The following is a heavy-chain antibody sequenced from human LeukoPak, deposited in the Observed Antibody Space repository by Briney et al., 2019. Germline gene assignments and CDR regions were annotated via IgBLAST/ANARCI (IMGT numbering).Heavy chain of an antibody. V-gene: IGHV4-34*01. Sequence: SETLSLTCAVYGGSFSGYHWNWIRQSPGKGLEWIGEINYGGSTKYNPSLKSRVAISVDTSKNQFPLTLRSVTAADTAVYFCARGDSSGTAFDYWGQGTLVTVSS. CDR2: INYGGST. CDR3: ARGDSSGTAFDY. J-gene: IGHJ4*02. D-gene: IGHD3-10*01. CDR1: GGSFSGYH.